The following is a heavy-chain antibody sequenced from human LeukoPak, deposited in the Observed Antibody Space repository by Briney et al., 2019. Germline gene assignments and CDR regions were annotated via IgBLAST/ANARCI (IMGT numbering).Heavy chain of an antibody. CDR1: GGSLNGHY. CDR2: GSESGGT. V-gene: IGHV4-34*01. CDR3: ASLHYDFWSGFPDEIDY. D-gene: IGHD3-3*01. J-gene: IGHJ4*02. Sequence: SETLSLTCAVYGGSLNGHYWSWVRQPPGKGLEWIGEGSESGGTKFNPSLKSRVTISVDTSKNQFSLKLSSVTAADTAVYYCASLHYDFWSGFPDEIDYWGQGTLVTVSS.